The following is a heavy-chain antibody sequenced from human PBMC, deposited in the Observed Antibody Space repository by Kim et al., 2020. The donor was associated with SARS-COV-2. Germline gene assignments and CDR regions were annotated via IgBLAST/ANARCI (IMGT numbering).Heavy chain of an antibody. Sequence: VKGRFTISRDNAKNSLYLQMNSLRDEDTAVYYCAREGGYYDSSGYYFFDYWGQGTLVTVSS. V-gene: IGHV3-48*02. CDR3: AREGGYYDSSGYYFFDY. J-gene: IGHJ4*02. D-gene: IGHD3-22*01.